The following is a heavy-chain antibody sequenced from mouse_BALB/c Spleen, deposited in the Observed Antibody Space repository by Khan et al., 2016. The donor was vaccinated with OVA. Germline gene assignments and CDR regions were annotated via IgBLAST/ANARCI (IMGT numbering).Heavy chain of an antibody. J-gene: IGHJ2*01. CDR1: GFTFTDTY. Sequence: QLLQPEAELVKSGATVKMSCTTSGFTFTDTYMNLLKPCPDQGLEWIGRIEPPNGNTKYAQKIQGKASITANTSSTTAYLELSSLTSEDSAVYYCDRMARKGGKGTTLTGS. CDR3: DRMARK. CDR2: IEPPNGNT. V-gene: IGHV14-3*02.